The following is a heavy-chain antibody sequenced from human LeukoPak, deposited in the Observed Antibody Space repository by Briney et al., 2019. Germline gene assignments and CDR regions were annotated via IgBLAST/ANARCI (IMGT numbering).Heavy chain of an antibody. J-gene: IGHJ4*02. Sequence: GGSLRLSCTASGFSFIEYAMNWVRQAPGKGLEWVANIKQDGSEKYYVDSVKGRFTISRDNAKNSLYLQMNSLRAEDTAVYYCARDPGPFDYWGQGTLVTVSS. CDR2: IKQDGSEK. CDR1: GFSFIEYA. V-gene: IGHV3-7*01. CDR3: ARDPGPFDY.